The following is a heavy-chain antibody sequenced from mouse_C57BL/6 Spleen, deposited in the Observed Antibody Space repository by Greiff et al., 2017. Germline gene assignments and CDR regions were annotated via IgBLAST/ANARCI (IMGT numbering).Heavy chain of an antibody. D-gene: IGHD1-1*01. CDR1: GFTFSDYG. CDR3: ARQHYGSSLYFDY. Sequence: EVMLVESGGGLVKPGGSLKLSCAASGFTFSDYGMHWVRQAPEKGLEWVAYISSGSSTIYYADTVKGRFTISRDNAKTTLFLQMTSLRSEDTAMYYCARQHYGSSLYFDYWGQGTTLTVSS. CDR2: ISSGSSTI. J-gene: IGHJ2*01. V-gene: IGHV5-17*01.